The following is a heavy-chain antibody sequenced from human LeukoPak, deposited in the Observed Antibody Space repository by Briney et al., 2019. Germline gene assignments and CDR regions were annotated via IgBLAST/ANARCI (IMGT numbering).Heavy chain of an antibody. Sequence: PGGSLRLSCAASGFTFYTYAMSWVRQAPGKWLEWVSTITGSSTSTYYADPVKGRFTFSRDNSKNTLYLQMNSLRAEDTAVYYCAKGGEGPYYKKYFQHWGQGTLVTVSS. CDR3: AKGGEGPYYKKYFQH. CDR2: ITGSSTST. V-gene: IGHV3-23*01. CDR1: GFTFYTYA. J-gene: IGHJ1*01. D-gene: IGHD3-22*01.